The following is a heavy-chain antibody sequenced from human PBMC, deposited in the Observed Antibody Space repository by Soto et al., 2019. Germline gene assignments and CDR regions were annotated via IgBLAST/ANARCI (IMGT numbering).Heavy chain of an antibody. V-gene: IGHV3-30-3*01. CDR3: ARGPLRYCTH. CDR1: GFTFSSYA. CDR2: ISYDGNNK. Sequence: QVQLVESGGGVVQPGRSLRLSCAASGFTFSSYAMHWVRQAPGKGLEWVAVISYDGNNKYYADSVKGRFTISRDKSKYTLYLQMNSLRPEDTAVYFCARGPLRYCTHWGQGTLVTVSS. D-gene: IGHD2-8*01. J-gene: IGHJ4*02.